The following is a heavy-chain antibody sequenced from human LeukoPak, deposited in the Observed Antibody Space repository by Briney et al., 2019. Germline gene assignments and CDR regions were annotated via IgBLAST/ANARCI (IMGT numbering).Heavy chain of an antibody. CDR1: GGSISSGGYY. J-gene: IGHJ6*03. D-gene: IGHD3-22*01. Sequence: SETLSLTCTVSGGSISSGGYYWSWIRQPPGKGLEWIGYIYHSGSTYYNPSLKSRVTISVDRSKNQFSLKLSSVTAADTAVYYCARARPQDSSAPKPPYYYYYMDVWGKGTTVTVSS. V-gene: IGHV4-30-2*01. CDR3: ARARPQDSSAPKPPYYYYYMDV. CDR2: IYHSGST.